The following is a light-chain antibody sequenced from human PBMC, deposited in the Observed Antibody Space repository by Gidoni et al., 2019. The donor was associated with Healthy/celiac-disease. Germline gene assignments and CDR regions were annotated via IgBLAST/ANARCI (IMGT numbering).Light chain of an antibody. Sequence: DIQMTQSPSSLSASLGDRVTITCQASQDISNYLNWYQQKPGKAPKLLIYDASNLETGVPSRFSGSGSGTDFTFTISSLQPEDIATYYCQQYDNLPPCSFGQGTKLEIK. CDR1: QDISNY. J-gene: IGKJ2*04. CDR3: QQYDNLPPCS. CDR2: DAS. V-gene: IGKV1-33*01.